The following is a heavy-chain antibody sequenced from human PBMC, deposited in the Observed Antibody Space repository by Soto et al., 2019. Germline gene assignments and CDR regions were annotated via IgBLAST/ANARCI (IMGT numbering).Heavy chain of an antibody. Sequence: PSETLSLTCTVSGGSISSYYWSWIRQPPGKGLEWIGYIYYSGSTNYNPSLKSRVTTSVDTSKNQFSLKLSSVTAADTAVYYCARSLVASFGYWGQGTLVTVSS. V-gene: IGHV4-59*01. CDR3: ARSLVASFGY. J-gene: IGHJ4*02. D-gene: IGHD2-8*02. CDR1: GGSISSYY. CDR2: IYYSGST.